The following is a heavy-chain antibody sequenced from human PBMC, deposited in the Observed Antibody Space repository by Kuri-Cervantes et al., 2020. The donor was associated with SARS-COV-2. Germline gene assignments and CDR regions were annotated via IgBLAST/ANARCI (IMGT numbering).Heavy chain of an antibody. Sequence: GESLKISCAASGFTFISYRMNWVRQASGKGLEWVGRIRSKANSYATAYAASMKGRFTISRDDSKNTAYLQMNSLKTEDTAVYYCRGAVAGRDDDYWGQGTLVTVSS. V-gene: IGHV3-73*01. CDR3: RGAVAGRDDDY. CDR2: IRSKANSYAT. CDR1: GFTFISYR. J-gene: IGHJ4*02. D-gene: IGHD6-19*01.